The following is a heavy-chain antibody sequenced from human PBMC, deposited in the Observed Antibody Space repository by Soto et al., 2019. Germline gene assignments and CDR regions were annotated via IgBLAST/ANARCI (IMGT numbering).Heavy chain of an antibody. CDR1: VFAFISFG. CDR3: ARKGRIEVLYGMDV. V-gene: IGHV3-33*01. CDR2: IWYDGSNE. Sequence: GWSLRLSCASSVFAFISFGMHWVRQAPGKGLEWVALIWYDGSNEYYADSVKGRFTISRDNSENTLYLQMNSLRAEDTAVYYCARKGRIEVLYGMDVWGQGTTVTVSS. D-gene: IGHD3-10*01. J-gene: IGHJ6*02.